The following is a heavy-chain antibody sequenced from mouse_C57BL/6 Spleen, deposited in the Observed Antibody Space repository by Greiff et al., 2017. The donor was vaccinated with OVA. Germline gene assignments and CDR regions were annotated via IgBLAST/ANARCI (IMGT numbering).Heavy chain of an antibody. CDR1: GYTFTSYG. Sequence: QVQLQQSGAELARPGASLKLSCKASGYTFTSYGISWVQQTTGQGLEWIGEIYPRSGNTYYNEKFKGKATLTADKSSSTAYLELRSLTSEDSAVYFCARWGYGSSYPYYFDYWGQGTTLTVSS. CDR3: ARWGYGSSYPYYFDY. J-gene: IGHJ2*01. D-gene: IGHD1-1*01. V-gene: IGHV1-81*01. CDR2: IYPRSGNT.